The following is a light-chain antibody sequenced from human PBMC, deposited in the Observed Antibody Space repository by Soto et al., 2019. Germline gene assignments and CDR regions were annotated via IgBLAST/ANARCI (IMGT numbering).Light chain of an antibody. J-gene: IGKJ2*01. V-gene: IGKV4-1*01. Sequence: IVLTQSPESLAVSLGERATINCKSSQSLLYTSNNKHYLAWYQQKPGQPPKLLIYWPSTRESGVPDRFSGSGSGPDFTLTISTLQAEDVAVYYCQHYYSIPYSFGQGTKLEIK. CDR3: QHYYSIPYS. CDR1: QSLLYTSNNKHY. CDR2: WPS.